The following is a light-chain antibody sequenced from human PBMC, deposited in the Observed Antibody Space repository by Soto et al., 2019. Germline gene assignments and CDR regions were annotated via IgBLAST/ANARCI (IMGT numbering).Light chain of an antibody. Sequence: EIVMTQSPATLSVSPGERATLSCRASQNVNTSLAWYQQKLGQAPRLLIFGASTRATGVPARFSGSGSGTEFTLTISSLQSDDFAVYYCQQYANRPPWTFGQGTKVDMK. CDR1: QNVNTS. CDR2: GAS. V-gene: IGKV3-15*01. CDR3: QQYANRPPWT. J-gene: IGKJ1*01.